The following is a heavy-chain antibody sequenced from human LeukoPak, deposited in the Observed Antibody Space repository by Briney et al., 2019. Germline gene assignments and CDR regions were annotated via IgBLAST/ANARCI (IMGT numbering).Heavy chain of an antibody. CDR3: ARAPPTDTATLGY. V-gene: IGHV4-34*01. D-gene: IGHD5-18*01. CDR1: GGPFSGYY. J-gene: IGHJ4*02. Sequence: SETLSLTCAVYGGPFSGYYWSWIRHPPGKGLEWIGEINHSGSTNYNPSLKSRVTISVDTSKNQFSLKLSSVTAADTAVYYCARAPPTDTATLGYWGQGTLVTVSS. CDR2: INHSGST.